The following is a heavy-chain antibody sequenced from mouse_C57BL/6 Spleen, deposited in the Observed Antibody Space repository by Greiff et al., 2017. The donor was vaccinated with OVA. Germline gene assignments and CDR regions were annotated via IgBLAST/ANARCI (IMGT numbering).Heavy chain of an antibody. J-gene: IGHJ2*01. D-gene: IGHD2-2*01. V-gene: IGHV1-55*01. CDR2: IYPGSGST. Sequence: VQLQQPGAELVKPGASVKLSCKASGYTFTSYWITWVKQRPGQGLEWIGDIYPGSGSTNYNEKFKSKATLTVDTSSSTAYMQLSSLTSEDSAVYCCARGGLEMVLLDYWGQGTTLTVSS. CDR1: GYTFTSYW. CDR3: ARGGLEMVLLDY.